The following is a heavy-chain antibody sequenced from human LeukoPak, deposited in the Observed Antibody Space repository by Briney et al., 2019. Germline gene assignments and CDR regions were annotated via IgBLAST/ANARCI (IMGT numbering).Heavy chain of an antibody. V-gene: IGHV3-11*04. D-gene: IGHD3-10*01. J-gene: IGHJ6*02. CDR3: AMGSGNYYYYYGMDV. CDR2: ISSSSSTI. CDR1: GFTFSDYY. Sequence: GGSLRLSCAASGFTFSDYYMSWIRQAPGKGLEWVSYISSSSSTIYYADSVKGRFTISRDNAKNSLYLQMNSLRAEDTAVYYCAMGSGNYYYYYGMDVWGQGTTVTVSS.